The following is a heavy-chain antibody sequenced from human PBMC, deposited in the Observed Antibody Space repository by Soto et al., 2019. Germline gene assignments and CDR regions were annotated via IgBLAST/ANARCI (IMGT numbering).Heavy chain of an antibody. V-gene: IGHV3-21*01. Sequence: EVQLVESGGGLVKPGGSLRLSCAASGFTFSSYSMNWVRQAPGKGLEWVSSISSSSSYIYYADSVKGRFTISRDNAKNSLYLQMNSLIAEDTAVYYCARAVGARDYYYYYGMDVWGQGTTVTVSS. CDR3: ARAVGARDYYYYYGMDV. D-gene: IGHD2-15*01. J-gene: IGHJ6*02. CDR1: GFTFSSYS. CDR2: ISSSSSYI.